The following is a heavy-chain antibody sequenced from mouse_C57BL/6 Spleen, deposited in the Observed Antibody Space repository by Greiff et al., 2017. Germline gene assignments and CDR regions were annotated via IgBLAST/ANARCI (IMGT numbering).Heavy chain of an antibody. CDR2: IDPSDSYT. V-gene: IGHV1-50*01. J-gene: IGHJ4*01. CDR1: GYTFTSYW. D-gene: IGHD2-3*01. CDR3: ARRWLLRAMDY. Sequence: QVHVKQPGAELVKPGASVKLSCKASGYTFTSYWMQWVKQRPGQGLEWIGEIDPSDSYTNYNQKFKGKATLTVDTSSSTAYMQLSSLTSEDSAVYYCARRWLLRAMDYWGQGTSVTVSS.